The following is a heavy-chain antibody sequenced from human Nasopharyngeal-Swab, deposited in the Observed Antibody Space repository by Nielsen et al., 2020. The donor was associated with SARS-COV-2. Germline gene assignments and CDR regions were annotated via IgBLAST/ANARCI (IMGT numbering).Heavy chain of an antibody. J-gene: IGHJ6*02. CDR1: GGSISSSSYY. CDR3: ASCRTSITIFGMVIRNGMDV. V-gene: IGHV4-39*01. Sequence: SETLSLTCTVSGGSISSSSYYWGWIRQPPGKGLEWIGSIYYSGNTYYNPSLKSRVTISVDTSKNQFSLKLSSVTAADTAVYYCASCRTSITIFGMVIRNGMDVWGQGTTVTVSS. D-gene: IGHD3-3*01. CDR2: IYYSGNT.